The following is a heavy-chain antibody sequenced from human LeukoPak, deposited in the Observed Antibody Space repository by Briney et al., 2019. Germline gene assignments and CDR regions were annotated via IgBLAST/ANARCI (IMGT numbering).Heavy chain of an antibody. CDR3: AKDATYDVWDAFDI. D-gene: IGHD3-3*01. V-gene: IGHV3-9*01. CDR2: IGWNSGNI. J-gene: IGHJ3*02. Sequence: GGSLRLSCAASGLTFDDYAMHWVRQAPGKGLEWVSGIGWNSGNIGYADSVKGRFTISRDNAKNSLYLQMNSLRAEDTALYYCAKDATYDVWDAFDIWGQGTMVTVSS. CDR1: GLTFDDYA.